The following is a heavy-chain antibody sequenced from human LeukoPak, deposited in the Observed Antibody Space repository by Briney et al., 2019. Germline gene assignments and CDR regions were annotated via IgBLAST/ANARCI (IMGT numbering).Heavy chain of an antibody. J-gene: IGHJ4*02. CDR3: ARVAGEGALGRLFDY. D-gene: IGHD3-16*01. CDR1: GYTFTGYY. CDR2: INPNSGGT. V-gene: IGHV1-2*02. Sequence: ASVKVSCKASGYTFTGYYMHWVRQAPGQGLEWMGWINPNSGGTNYAQKFQGRVTMTRDTSISTAYMELSSLRSEDTAVYYCARVAGEGALGRLFDYWGQGTLVTVSS.